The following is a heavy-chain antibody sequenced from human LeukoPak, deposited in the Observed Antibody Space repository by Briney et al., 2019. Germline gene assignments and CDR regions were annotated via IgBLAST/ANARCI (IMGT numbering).Heavy chain of an antibody. Sequence: GRSLRLSCAPPGFTFSSYAMHWVRQAPGKGLEWGAVISYDGSNKYYADSVKGRFTISRDNSKNTLYLQMNSLRAEDTAVYYCARGQMATPRGRFDPWGQGTLVTVSS. CDR2: ISYDGSNK. CDR3: ARGQMATPRGRFDP. V-gene: IGHV3-30*04. CDR1: GFTFSSYA. J-gene: IGHJ5*02. D-gene: IGHD5-24*01.